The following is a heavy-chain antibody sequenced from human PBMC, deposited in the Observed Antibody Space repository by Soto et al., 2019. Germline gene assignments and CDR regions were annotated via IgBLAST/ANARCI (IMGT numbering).Heavy chain of an antibody. CDR2: IVVGSGNT. V-gene: IGHV1-58*01. CDR1: GFTFTSSA. Sequence: SVKVSCKASGFTFTSSAVQWVRQARGQRLEWIGWIVVGSGNTNYAQKFQERVTITRDMSTSTAYMELSSLRSEDTAVYYCAAEDYHYDSSGYYYGPLFDYWGQGTLVTVSS. J-gene: IGHJ4*02. CDR3: AAEDYHYDSSGYYYGPLFDY. D-gene: IGHD3-22*01.